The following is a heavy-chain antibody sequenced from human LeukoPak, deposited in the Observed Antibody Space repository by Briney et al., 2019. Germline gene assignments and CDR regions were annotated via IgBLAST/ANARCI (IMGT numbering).Heavy chain of an antibody. CDR1: GYTFTGYY. Sequence: ASVKVSCKASGYTFTGYYMHWVRQAPGQGLEWMGWINPNSGGTNYAQKFQGRVTMTRDTSISTAYMELSRLRSDDTAVYYCARSDGDYFPTDYWGQGTLVTVSS. J-gene: IGHJ4*02. V-gene: IGHV1-2*02. CDR3: ARSDGDYFPTDY. D-gene: IGHD4-17*01. CDR2: INPNSGGT.